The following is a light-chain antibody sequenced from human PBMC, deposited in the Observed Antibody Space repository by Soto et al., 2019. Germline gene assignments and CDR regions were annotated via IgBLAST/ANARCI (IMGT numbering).Light chain of an antibody. CDR1: SSDVGGYNY. Sequence: QSVLTQPASVSGSPGQSITISCTGTSSDVGGYNYVSWYQQHPGIAPKLMISEVSNRPSGVSNRFSGSKSGNTASLTISGLQAEDEADYYCSSYTSRSTLVFGGGTKLTVL. CDR3: SSYTSRSTLV. CDR2: EVS. V-gene: IGLV2-14*01. J-gene: IGLJ2*01.